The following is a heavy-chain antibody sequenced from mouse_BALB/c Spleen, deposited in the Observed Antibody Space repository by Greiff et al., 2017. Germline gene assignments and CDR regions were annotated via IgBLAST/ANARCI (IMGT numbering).Heavy chain of an antibody. CDR3: VYYGGWFAY. CDR2: INPSTGYT. CDR1: GYTFTSYW. J-gene: IGHJ3*01. D-gene: IGHD1-1*01. Sequence: VQLQQSGAELAKPGASVKMSCKASGYTFTSYWMHWVKQRPGQGLEWIGYINPSTGYTEYNQKFKDKATLTADKSSSTAYMQLSSLTSEDSAVYYCVYYGGWFAYWGQGTLVTVSA. V-gene: IGHV1-7*01.